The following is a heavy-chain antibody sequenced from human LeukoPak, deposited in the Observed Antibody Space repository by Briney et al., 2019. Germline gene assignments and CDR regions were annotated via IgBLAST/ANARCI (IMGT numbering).Heavy chain of an antibody. Sequence: PGGSLRLSCAAFGLTLSTNRMCWVRQAPGKGLKWLDNINQDESNKYYADSVQHRFTISRDNAKNSLYLQMSSLTAEDTAIYYCARDHAYRADYWGQGTLVTVSS. CDR3: ARDHAYRADY. V-gene: IGHV3-7*01. CDR1: GLTLSTNR. D-gene: IGHD2-2*01. CDR2: INQDESNK. J-gene: IGHJ4*02.